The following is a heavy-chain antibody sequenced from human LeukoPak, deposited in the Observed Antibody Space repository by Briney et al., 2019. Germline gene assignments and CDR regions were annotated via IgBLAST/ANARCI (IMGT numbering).Heavy chain of an antibody. CDR1: GFTFSGSA. J-gene: IGHJ3*02. CDR3: TSGIVGAHDAFDI. CDR2: IRSKANSYAT. D-gene: IGHD1-26*01. V-gene: IGHV3-73*01. Sequence: PGGSLRLSCAASGFTFSGSAMHWVRQASGKGLEWVGRIRSKANSYATAYAASVKGRFTISRGDSKNTAYLQMNSLKTEDTAVYYCTSGIVGAHDAFDIWGQGTMVTVSS.